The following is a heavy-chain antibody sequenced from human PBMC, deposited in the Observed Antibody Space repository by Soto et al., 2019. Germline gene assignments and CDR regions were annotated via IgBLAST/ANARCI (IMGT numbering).Heavy chain of an antibody. D-gene: IGHD3-16*01. V-gene: IGHV3-48*01. CDR2: ISSSSSTI. CDR3: ARDREIAISPKGIRSSFDY. J-gene: IGHJ4*02. Sequence: PGGSLRLSCAASGFTFSSYSMNWVRQAPGKGLEWVSYISSSSSTIYYADSVKGRFTISRDNAKNSLYLQMNSLRAEDTAVYYCARDREIAISPKGIRSSFDYWGQGTLVTAPQ. CDR1: GFTFSSYS.